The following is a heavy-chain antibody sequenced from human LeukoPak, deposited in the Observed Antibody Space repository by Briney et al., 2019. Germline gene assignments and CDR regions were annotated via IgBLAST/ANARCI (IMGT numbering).Heavy chain of an antibody. CDR1: GFTFRSYA. J-gene: IGHJ6*02. CDR3: ARVFRYYYYGMDV. V-gene: IGHV3-30-3*01. Sequence: GRSLRLSCAASGFTFRSYAMHWVRQAPGKGLEWVAVISYDGSNKYYADSVKGRFTISRDNSKNTLYLQMNSLRAEDTAVYYCARVFRYYYYGMDVWGQGTTVTVSS. CDR2: ISYDGSNK. D-gene: IGHD3-10*02.